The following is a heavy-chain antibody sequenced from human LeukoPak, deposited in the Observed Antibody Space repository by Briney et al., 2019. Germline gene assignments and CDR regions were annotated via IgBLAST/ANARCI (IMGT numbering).Heavy chain of an antibody. D-gene: IGHD6-13*01. Sequence: ASVKVSCKASGYTFTSYDINWVRQATGQGHEWMGWMNPNSGNTGYAQKFQGRVTITRNTSISTAYMELSSLRSEDTAVYYCAREIAAAAIDYWGQGTLVTVSS. CDR3: AREIAAAAIDY. V-gene: IGHV1-8*03. CDR1: GYTFTSYD. CDR2: MNPNSGNT. J-gene: IGHJ4*02.